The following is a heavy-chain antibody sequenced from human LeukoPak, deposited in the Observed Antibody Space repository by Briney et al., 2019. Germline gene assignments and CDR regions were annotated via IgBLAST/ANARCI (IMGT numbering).Heavy chain of an antibody. V-gene: IGHV3-53*01. D-gene: IGHD3-22*01. J-gene: IGHJ4*02. CDR2: IYTGGNT. CDR1: GFTVDSNH. Sequence: TGGSLRLSCAASGFTVDSNHLSWVRQAPGKGLEWVSTIYTGGNTYYAASVKGRFTISRDFSKNTVFLHMNSLRAEDTAMCYCARGDDSGYYDYFDYWGQGALVTVSS. CDR3: ARGDDSGYYDYFDY.